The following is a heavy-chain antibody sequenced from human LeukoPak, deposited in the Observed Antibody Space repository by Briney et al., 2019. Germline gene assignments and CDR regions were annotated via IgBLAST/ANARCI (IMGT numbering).Heavy chain of an antibody. CDR2: MNPNSGKT. CDR1: GYTFTSYD. J-gene: IGHJ6*03. CDR3: ARAKRAGTHYYYYMDV. D-gene: IGHD6-13*01. Sequence: GASVKVSCKASGYTFTSYDIHWVRQATGQGLEWMGWMNPNSGKTGYAQRFQGRVTMTRNTSITTAYMELSSLRSEDTAMYYCARAKRAGTHYYYYMDVWGKGTTVTISS. V-gene: IGHV1-8*01.